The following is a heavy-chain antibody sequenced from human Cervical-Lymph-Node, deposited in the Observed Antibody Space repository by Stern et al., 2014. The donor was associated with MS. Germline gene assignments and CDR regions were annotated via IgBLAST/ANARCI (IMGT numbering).Heavy chain of an antibody. V-gene: IGHV5-51*01. Sequence: VQLVESGAELIRPGESLKISCKGSGFKFSIYWIAWVRQMPGKGLEWMGIIYPGDSETRYSPSFQGQVPMSADKSTSTAYLQWSSLKASDTAMYFCARQTTAWASDVWGQGTLVTVSS. CDR2: IYPGDSET. J-gene: IGHJ4*02. CDR1: GFKFSIYW. CDR3: ARQTTAWASDV. D-gene: IGHD1-14*01.